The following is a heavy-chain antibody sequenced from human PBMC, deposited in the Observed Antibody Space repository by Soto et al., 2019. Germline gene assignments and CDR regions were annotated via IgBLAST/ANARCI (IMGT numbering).Heavy chain of an antibody. J-gene: IGHJ4*02. Sequence: QVQLVQSGAEVKKPGSSVKVSCKASGGTFSSYAISWVRQAPGQGLEWMGGIIPIFGTANYAQKFQGRVKITADKSTSTAYMELSSLRSEDTAVYYCARLGLKNPRIVVVTAQSDFDYWGQGTMVTVSS. V-gene: IGHV1-69*14. CDR1: GGTFSSYA. CDR3: ARLGLKNPRIVVVTAQSDFDY. D-gene: IGHD2-21*02. CDR2: IIPIFGTA.